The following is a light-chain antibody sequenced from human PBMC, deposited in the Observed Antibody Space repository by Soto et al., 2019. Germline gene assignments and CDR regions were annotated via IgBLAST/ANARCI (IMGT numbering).Light chain of an antibody. Sequence: EIVLTQSPGTLSLSPGERATLSCRASQSVSSSYLAWYQQKPGQAPRLLIYGASSRATGIPDRFSGSGSGREFTLTISRQEPEDFAVYYCQQYGSSLSWTFGQGTKVEIK. CDR1: QSVSSSY. CDR2: GAS. V-gene: IGKV3-20*01. CDR3: QQYGSSLSWT. J-gene: IGKJ1*01.